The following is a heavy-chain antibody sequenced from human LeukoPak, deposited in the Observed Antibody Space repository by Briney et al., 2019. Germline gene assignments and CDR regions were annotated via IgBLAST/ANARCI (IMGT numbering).Heavy chain of an antibody. Sequence: GGSLRLSCAASGFTFSSFEMNWVRQAPGKGLEWVLYISSSGNTIYYADSVKGRFTISRDNAKNSLYLQMNSLRAEDTAVYYCARDKDPGTGYSSGGDYWGQGTLVTVSS. CDR3: ARDKDPGTGYSSGGDY. CDR1: GFTFSSFE. D-gene: IGHD3/OR15-3a*01. J-gene: IGHJ4*02. CDR2: ISSSGNTI. V-gene: IGHV3-48*03.